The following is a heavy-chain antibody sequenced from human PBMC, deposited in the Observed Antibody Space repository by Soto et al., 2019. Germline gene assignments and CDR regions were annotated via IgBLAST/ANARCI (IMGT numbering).Heavy chain of an antibody. J-gene: IGHJ4*02. Sequence: PSETLSLTCAVYGGSFSGYYWSWIRQPPGKGLEWIGEINHSGSTNYNPSLKSRVTISVDTSKNQFSLKLSSVTAADTAVYYCARGHKGDTAMVTSYSFHYWGQGTLVTVST. CDR3: ARGHKGDTAMVTSYSFHY. CDR1: GGSFSGYY. D-gene: IGHD5-18*01. CDR2: INHSGST. V-gene: IGHV4-34*01.